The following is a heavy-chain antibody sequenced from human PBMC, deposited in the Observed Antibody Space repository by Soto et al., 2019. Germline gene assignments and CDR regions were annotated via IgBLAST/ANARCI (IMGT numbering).Heavy chain of an antibody. D-gene: IGHD5-18*01. V-gene: IGHV3-33*01. CDR2: IWYDGSNK. Sequence: QVQLVESGGGVVQPGRSLRLSCAASGFTFSSYGMHWVRQAPGKGLEWVAVIWYDGSNKYYADSVKGRFTISRDNSKNTLYRQMNSLRVEDTAVYYCARYYTAMIGPFDYWGQGTLVTVSS. CDR1: GFTFSSYG. CDR3: ARYYTAMIGPFDY. J-gene: IGHJ4*02.